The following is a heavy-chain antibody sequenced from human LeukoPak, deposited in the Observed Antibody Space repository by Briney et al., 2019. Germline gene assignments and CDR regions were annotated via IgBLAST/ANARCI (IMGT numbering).Heavy chain of an antibody. CDR2: INPKSGAA. Sequence: ASVKVSCKASGYIFSDYYMHWVRQAPGQGLEWLGWINPKSGAADYAQQFRGRVTMTRDTSINTDYMEMKRVTSDDTAVYYCARGDNTYYYDSSGYYLGLTRAFDIWGQGTMVTVSS. J-gene: IGHJ3*02. CDR1: GYIFSDYY. D-gene: IGHD3-22*01. CDR3: ARGDNTYYYDSSGYYLGLTRAFDI. V-gene: IGHV1-2*02.